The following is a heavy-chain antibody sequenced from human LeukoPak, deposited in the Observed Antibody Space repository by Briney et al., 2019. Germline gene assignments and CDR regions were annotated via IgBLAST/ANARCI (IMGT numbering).Heavy chain of an antibody. CDR2: IKQDGSEK. Sequence: GGSLRLSCAASGFTVSSNYMSWVRQAPGKGLEWVANIKQDGSEKYYVDSVKGRFTISRDNAKNSMYLQMNSLRAEDTAVYYCARDLGYYDSRPSDAFDIWGQGTMVTVSS. D-gene: IGHD3-22*01. CDR1: GFTVSSNY. CDR3: ARDLGYYDSRPSDAFDI. V-gene: IGHV3-7*01. J-gene: IGHJ3*02.